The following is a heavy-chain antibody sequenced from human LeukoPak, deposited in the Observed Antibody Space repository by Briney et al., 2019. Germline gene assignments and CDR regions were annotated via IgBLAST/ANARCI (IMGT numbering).Heavy chain of an antibody. J-gene: IGHJ5*02. CDR1: GGSISSSNW. CDR3: ARDRLRSVIRGWFDP. V-gene: IGHV4-4*02. Sequence: SGTLSLTCAVSGGSISSSNWWSWVRQPPGRGLEWIGEIYHSGSTNYNPSLKSRVTISVDTSKSQFSLKLSSVTAADTAVYYCARDRLRSVIRGWFDPWGQGTLVTVSS. CDR2: IYHSGST. D-gene: IGHD5-12*01.